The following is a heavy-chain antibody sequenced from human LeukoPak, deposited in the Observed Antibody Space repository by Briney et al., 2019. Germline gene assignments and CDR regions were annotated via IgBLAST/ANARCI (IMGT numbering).Heavy chain of an antibody. D-gene: IGHD4-23*01. Sequence: PGGSLRLSCAASGFTFSSYGMHWVRQAPGKGLEWVAVIWSDENKEFYADSVKGRFTISRDNFKSTLYLQMDSLRVEDTAVYYCAREGLTSTPNNAFDIWGQGSVVTVSS. J-gene: IGHJ3*02. V-gene: IGHV3-33*01. CDR2: IWSDENKE. CDR1: GFTFSSYG. CDR3: AREGLTSTPNNAFDI.